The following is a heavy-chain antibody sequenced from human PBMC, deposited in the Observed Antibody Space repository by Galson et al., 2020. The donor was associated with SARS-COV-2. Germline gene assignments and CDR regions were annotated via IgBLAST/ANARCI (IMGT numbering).Heavy chain of an antibody. D-gene: IGHD3-3*01. CDR3: AIDQIGVVINNGMDV. V-gene: IGHV3-30*03. CDR2: TSFDGSNK. CDR1: GFIFSSYG. Sequence: GESLKISCAASGFIFSSYGMYWVRQAPGKGLEWVAVTSFDGSNKFYADSVKGRFTISRDNSKNTLYLQMNSLRAEDTAVYYCAIDQIGVVINNGMDVWGQGTTVTVSS. J-gene: IGHJ6*02.